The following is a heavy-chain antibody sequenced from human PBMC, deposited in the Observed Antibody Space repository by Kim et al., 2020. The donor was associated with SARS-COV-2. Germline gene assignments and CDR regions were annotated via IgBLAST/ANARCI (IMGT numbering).Heavy chain of an antibody. V-gene: IGHV3-72*01. CDR2: T. D-gene: IGHD2-2*01. J-gene: IGHJ6*02. CDR3: TRAAGSKTGMDV. Sequence: TECAESVKGRFTISRDESKNSLYLQMNSLETEDTAVYYCTRAAGSKTGMDVWGQGTTVTVSS.